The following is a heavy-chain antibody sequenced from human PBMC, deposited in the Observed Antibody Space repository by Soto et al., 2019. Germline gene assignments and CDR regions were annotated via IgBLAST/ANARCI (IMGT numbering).Heavy chain of an antibody. CDR3: HGYGY. J-gene: IGHJ4*02. D-gene: IGHD5-12*01. CDR2: IKHDGSDK. V-gene: IGHV3-7*03. CDR1: GFTFSSNW. Sequence: GGSLRLSCAASGFTFSSNWMSWIRQAPGKGLELLANIKHDGSDKYYVDSVKGRFTISRDNAMNSLYLQMNILRAEDTAVYYCHGYGYWGQGTLVTVSS.